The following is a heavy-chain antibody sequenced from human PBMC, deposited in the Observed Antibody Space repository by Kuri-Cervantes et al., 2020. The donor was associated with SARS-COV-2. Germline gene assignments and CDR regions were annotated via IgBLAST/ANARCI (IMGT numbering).Heavy chain of an antibody. Sequence: SVKVSCKASGGTFSSYAISWVRQAPGQGLEWMGGIIPIFGTANYAQKFQGRVTITADESTSTAYMELSSLRSEDTAVYYCARELSAGGAFDIWGQGTMVTVSS. CDR3: ARELSAGGAFDI. J-gene: IGHJ3*02. V-gene: IGHV1-69*13. CDR2: IIPIFGTA. D-gene: IGHD2-8*02. CDR1: GGTFSSYA.